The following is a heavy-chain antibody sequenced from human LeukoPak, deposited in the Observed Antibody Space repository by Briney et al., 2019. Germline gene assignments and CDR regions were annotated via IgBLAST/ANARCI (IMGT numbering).Heavy chain of an antibody. CDR3: VRDHFDSSGYYYLLGYFEH. D-gene: IGHD3-22*01. Sequence: ASVKVSCKASGYTFTNYYVHWVRQAPGQGLEWMGIIKPSGGGTSYALKFQGRVTMTRDTSTSTAYMELSSLRSEDTAVYYCVRDHFDSSGYYYLLGYFEHWGQGTLVTVSS. CDR1: GYTFTNYY. V-gene: IGHV1-46*01. J-gene: IGHJ1*01. CDR2: IKPSGGGT.